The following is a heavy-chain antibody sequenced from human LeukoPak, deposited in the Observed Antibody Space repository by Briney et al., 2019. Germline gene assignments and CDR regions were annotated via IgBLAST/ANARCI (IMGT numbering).Heavy chain of an antibody. CDR3: ARDSIEYYDSSVLGPGFDY. D-gene: IGHD3-22*01. CDR2: ISAYNGNT. V-gene: IGHV1-18*01. Sequence: ASVKVSCKASGYTFTSYGISWVRQAPGQGLEWMGWISAYNGNTNYAQKLQGRVTVTTDTSTSTAYMELRSLRSDDTAVYYCARDSIEYYDSSVLGPGFDYWGQGTLVTVSS. CDR1: GYTFTSYG. J-gene: IGHJ4*02.